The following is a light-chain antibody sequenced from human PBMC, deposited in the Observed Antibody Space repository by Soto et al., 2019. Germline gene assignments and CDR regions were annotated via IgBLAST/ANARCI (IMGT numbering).Light chain of an antibody. CDR2: LNSDGSH. J-gene: IGLJ7*01. CDR1: SGHSSYA. Sequence: VVTQSPSASASLGASVKLTCTLSSGHSSYAIAWHQQQPEKGPRYLMKLNSDGSHSKGDGIPDRFSGSSSGAERYLTISSLQSEDEADYYCQTWGTGIQVFGGGTQLTVL. V-gene: IGLV4-69*01. CDR3: QTWGTGIQV.